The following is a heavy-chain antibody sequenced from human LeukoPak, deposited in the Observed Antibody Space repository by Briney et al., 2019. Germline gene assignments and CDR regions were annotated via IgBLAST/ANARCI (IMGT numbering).Heavy chain of an antibody. CDR1: GFTFSDQW. CDR3: VKGAPFDY. D-gene: IGHD4/OR15-4a*01. V-gene: IGHV3-74*03. Sequence: GGSLRLSCAASGFTFSDQWMHWVRQGPEKGQVWVSRINGDGSSTAYADFVKGRFTISRDNARNTLSLQMNSLRIEDTAIYYCVKGAPFDYWGQGTLVAASS. CDR2: INGDGSST. J-gene: IGHJ4*02.